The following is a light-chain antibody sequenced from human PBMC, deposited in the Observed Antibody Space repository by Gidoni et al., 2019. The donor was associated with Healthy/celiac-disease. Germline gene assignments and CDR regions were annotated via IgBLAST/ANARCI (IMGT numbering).Light chain of an antibody. CDR2: GAS. V-gene: IGKV3-20*01. CDR3: QQYGSSPPS. J-gene: IGKJ2*03. Sequence: IVLTQSPGTLSLSPGERATLSCRASQSVSSSYLAWYQQKPGQAPRLLIYGASSRATSIPDRFSGSGSGTDFTLTISRLEPEDFAVYYCQQYGSSPPSFGQGTKLEIK. CDR1: QSVSSSY.